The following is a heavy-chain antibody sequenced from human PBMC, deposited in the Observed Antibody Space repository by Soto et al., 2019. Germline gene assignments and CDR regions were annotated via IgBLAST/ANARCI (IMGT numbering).Heavy chain of an antibody. CDR3: AREDRGITIFGVVPWFDP. V-gene: IGHV1-69*04. Sequence: ASVKVSCKASGGTFSSYTISWVRQAPGQGLEWMGRIIPILGIANYAQKFQGRVTITADKSTSTAYMELSSLRSEDTAVYYCAREDRGITIFGVVPWFDPWGQGTLVTVS. J-gene: IGHJ5*02. D-gene: IGHD3-3*01. CDR2: IIPILGIA. CDR1: GGTFSSYT.